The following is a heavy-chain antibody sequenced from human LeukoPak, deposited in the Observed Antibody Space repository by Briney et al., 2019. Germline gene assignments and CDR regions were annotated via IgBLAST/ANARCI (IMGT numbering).Heavy chain of an antibody. CDR3: AKDNFAVIDP. V-gene: IGHV3-74*01. CDR1: GFTFSTHW. Sequence: AGGSLRLSCVASGFTFSTHWMHWVRQAPGKGLVWVSRMNGDGSSTKYADSVKGRFTISRDNDRNTLYLQMNSLRAEDTAIYYCAKDNFAVIDPWGQGTLVTVSS. J-gene: IGHJ5*02. CDR2: MNGDGSST. D-gene: IGHD1-20*01.